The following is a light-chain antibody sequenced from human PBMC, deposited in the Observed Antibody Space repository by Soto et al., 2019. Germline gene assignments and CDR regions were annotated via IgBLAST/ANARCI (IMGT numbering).Light chain of an antibody. V-gene: IGKV1-27*01. Sequence: DIQMTQSPSSLSASVVDRVTITCLASQGISNYLAWYQQKPGKVPKLLIYAASTLQSGVPSRFSGSGSGTDFTLTISSLQPEDVATYYCQKYYSALWTFGQGTKVDIK. CDR3: QKYYSALWT. J-gene: IGKJ1*01. CDR1: QGISNY. CDR2: AAS.